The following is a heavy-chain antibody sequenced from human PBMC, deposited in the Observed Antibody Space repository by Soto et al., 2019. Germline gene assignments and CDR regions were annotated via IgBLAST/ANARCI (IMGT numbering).Heavy chain of an antibody. CDR3: AREMVGDIVVVPAATGDAFDI. D-gene: IGHD2-2*01. Sequence: SVKVSCKASGGTFSSYAISWVRQAPGQGLEWMGGIIPIFGTANYAQKFQGRVTITADESTSTAYMELSSLRSEDTAVYYCAREMVGDIVVVPAATGDAFDIWGQGTMVTVSS. CDR1: GGTFSSYA. CDR2: IIPIFGTA. J-gene: IGHJ3*02. V-gene: IGHV1-69*13.